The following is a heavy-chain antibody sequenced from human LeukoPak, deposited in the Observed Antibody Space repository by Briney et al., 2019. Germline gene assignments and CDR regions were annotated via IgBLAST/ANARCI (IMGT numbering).Heavy chain of an antibody. V-gene: IGHV3-74*01. CDR3: ARDESVTGHTTFDY. D-gene: IGHD6-19*01. CDR2: INTYESDT. Sequence: GGSLTLFCAASGFTFKRYWMLCVRQARGKGPVWVSRINTYESDTIYADSEKGRFTISRDNAKNTLFLQMNRLRAEDTAVYCCARDESVTGHTTFDYWGQGTLVTVSS. CDR1: GFTFKRYW. J-gene: IGHJ4*02.